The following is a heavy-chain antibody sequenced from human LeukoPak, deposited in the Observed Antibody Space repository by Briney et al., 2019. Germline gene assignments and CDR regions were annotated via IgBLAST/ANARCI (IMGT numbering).Heavy chain of an antibody. CDR1: GGSISSSSYY. V-gene: IGHV4-39*07. CDR2: IYHSGST. CDR3: AREAVYCSSTSCSKARLLWFGELHYMDV. J-gene: IGHJ6*03. D-gene: IGHD2-2*01. Sequence: SETLSLTCTVSGGSISSSSYYWGWIRQPPGKGLEWIGEIYHSGSTNYNPSLKSRVTISVDKSKNQFSLKLSSVTAADTAVYYCAREAVYCSSTSCSKARLLWFGELHYMDVWGKGTTVTVSS.